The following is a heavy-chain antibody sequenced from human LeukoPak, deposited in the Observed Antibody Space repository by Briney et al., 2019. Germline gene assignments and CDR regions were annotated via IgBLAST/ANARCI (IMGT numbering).Heavy chain of an antibody. CDR2: IYYSGST. Sequence: SQTLSLTCTVSGGSISSGGYYWSWIRQHPGKGLEWIRYIYYSGSTYYNPSLKSRVTISVDTSKNQFSLKLSSVTAADTAVYYCARDSGSIAAAGRWFDSWGQGTLVTVSS. CDR3: ARDSGSIAAAGRWFDS. J-gene: IGHJ5*01. V-gene: IGHV4-31*03. D-gene: IGHD6-13*01. CDR1: GGSISSGGYY.